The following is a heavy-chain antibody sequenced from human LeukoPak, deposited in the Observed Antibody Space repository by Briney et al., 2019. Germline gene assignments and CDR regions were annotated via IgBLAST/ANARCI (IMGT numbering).Heavy chain of an antibody. V-gene: IGHV3-23*01. J-gene: IGHJ4*02. CDR2: ISGSGGST. CDR1: GFTFSSYA. D-gene: IGHD3-22*01. Sequence: GGSLRLSCAASGFTFSSYAMSWVRQAPGKGLEWVSAISGSGGSTYYADSVKGRFTISRDSSKNTLYLQMNSLRAEDTAVYYCAKDLLPSSCYYDSSGYDYWGQGTLVTVSS. CDR3: AKDLLPSSCYYDSSGYDY.